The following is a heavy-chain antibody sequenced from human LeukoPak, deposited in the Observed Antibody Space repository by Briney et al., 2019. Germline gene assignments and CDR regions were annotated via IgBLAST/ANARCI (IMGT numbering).Heavy chain of an antibody. Sequence: PGGSLRLSCAASGFTFNSYWMHWVRQAPGKGLVWVSRINSDGSGTSDADFVKGRFTISRDNSKNTLYLQMNSLRAEDTAVYYCARVVGYDSSGYRSIDAFDIWGQGTMVTVSS. CDR2: INSDGSGT. D-gene: IGHD3-22*01. V-gene: IGHV3-74*01. CDR1: GFTFNSYW. CDR3: ARVVGYDSSGYRSIDAFDI. J-gene: IGHJ3*02.